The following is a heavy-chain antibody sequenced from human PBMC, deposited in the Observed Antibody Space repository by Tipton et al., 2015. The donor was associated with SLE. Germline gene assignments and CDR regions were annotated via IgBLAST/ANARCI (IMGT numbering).Heavy chain of an antibody. Sequence: TLSLTCIVSGGSISSNSYYWGWIRQPPGKGLEWIGEINHSGSTNYNPSLKSRVTISVDTSKNQFSLKLSSVTAADTAVYYCAREGWGWGAFDIWGQGTMVTVSS. CDR2: INHSGST. CDR3: AREGWGWGAFDI. CDR1: GGSISSNSYY. V-gene: IGHV4-39*07. J-gene: IGHJ3*02. D-gene: IGHD7-27*01.